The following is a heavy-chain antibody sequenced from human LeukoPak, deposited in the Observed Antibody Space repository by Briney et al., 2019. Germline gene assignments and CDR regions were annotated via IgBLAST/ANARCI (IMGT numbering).Heavy chain of an antibody. J-gene: IGHJ5*02. D-gene: IGHD3-3*01. CDR2: IYHSGST. CDR3: ARDGLGGITIFGVNWFDP. CDR1: GYSISSGYY. Sequence: PSETLSLTCAVSGYSISSGYYWGWIRQPPGKGLEGIGSIYHSGSTYYNPSLKSRVTISVDTSKNQFSLKLSSVTAADTAVYYCARDGLGGITIFGVNWFDPWGQGTLVTVSS. V-gene: IGHV4-38-2*02.